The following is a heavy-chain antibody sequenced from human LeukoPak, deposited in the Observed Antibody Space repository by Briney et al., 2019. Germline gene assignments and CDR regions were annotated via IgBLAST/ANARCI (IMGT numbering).Heavy chain of an antibody. J-gene: IGHJ4*02. CDR2: XSSYNGNT. CDR3: ARVPTLERPMYYFDY. D-gene: IGHD1-1*01. V-gene: IGHV1-18*01. Sequence: QAPXQGXXRMXXXSSYNGNTNYAQKLQGIVTMTTDTSTSTAYMALRSLRSDDTAVYYCARVPTLERPMYYFDYWGQGTLVTVSS.